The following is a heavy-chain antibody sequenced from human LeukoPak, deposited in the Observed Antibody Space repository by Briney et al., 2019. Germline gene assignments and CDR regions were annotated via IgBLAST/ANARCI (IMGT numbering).Heavy chain of an antibody. CDR2: IYYSGST. D-gene: IGHD2/OR15-2a*01. J-gene: IGHJ6*02. CDR3: ARDQSQYLYYGLDV. Sequence: SETLSLTCTVSGGSISSSSYYWGWIRQPPGKGLEWIGSIYYSGSTYYNPSLKSRVTISVDTSKNQFSLKLSSVTAADTAVYHCARDQSQYLYYGLDVWGQGTTVTVSS. CDR1: GGSISSSSYY. V-gene: IGHV4-39*07.